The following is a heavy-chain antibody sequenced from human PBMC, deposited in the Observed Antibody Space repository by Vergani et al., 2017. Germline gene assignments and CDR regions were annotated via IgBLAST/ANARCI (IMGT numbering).Heavy chain of an antibody. D-gene: IGHD5-18*01. Sequence: QVQLVQSGAEVKKPGASVKVSCKASGYTFTSYYMHWVRQAPGQGLEWMGIINPSGGSTSYAQKFQGRVTMTRDTSTSTVYMELSSLRSEDTAVYYCAREGGRYSLYSDAFDIWGQGTMVTVSS. CDR3: AREGGRYSLYSDAFDI. CDR1: GYTFTSYY. CDR2: INPSGGST. J-gene: IGHJ3*02. V-gene: IGHV1-46*01.